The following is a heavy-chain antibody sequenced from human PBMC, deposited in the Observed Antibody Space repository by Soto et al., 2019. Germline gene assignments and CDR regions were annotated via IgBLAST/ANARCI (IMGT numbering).Heavy chain of an antibody. D-gene: IGHD2-2*01. Sequence: PSETLSLTCTVSGGSISSGDYYWSWIRQPPGKGLEWIGYIYYSGSTYYNPSLKSRVTISVDTSKNQFSLKLSSVTAADTAVYYCAREGCSSTSCYRNWFDPWGQGTLVTVSP. CDR2: IYYSGST. CDR3: AREGCSSTSCYRNWFDP. J-gene: IGHJ5*02. V-gene: IGHV4-30-4*01. CDR1: GGSISSGDYY.